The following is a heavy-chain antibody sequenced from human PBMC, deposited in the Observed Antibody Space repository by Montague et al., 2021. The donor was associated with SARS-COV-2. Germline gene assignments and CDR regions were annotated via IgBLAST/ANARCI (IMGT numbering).Heavy chain of an antibody. CDR3: ARGYSSGYYYYFDY. Sequence: SLRLSCAASGFTFSSYDMHWVRQATGKGLEWVSAIGTAGDTYYPGSVTGRFTISRENAKNSLYLQMNSLRAGDMAVYYCARGYSSGYYYYFDYWGQGTLVTVSS. V-gene: IGHV3-13*04. D-gene: IGHD3-22*01. CDR1: GFTFSSYD. J-gene: IGHJ4*02. CDR2: IGTAGDT.